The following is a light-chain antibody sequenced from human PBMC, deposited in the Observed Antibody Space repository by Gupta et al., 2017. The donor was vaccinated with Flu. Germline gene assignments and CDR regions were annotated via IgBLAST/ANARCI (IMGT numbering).Light chain of an antibody. Sequence: TTSWTRSKANIGANFDVHWYQQIPGTAPNVLIFGNSNRPSGVPDRFSGSKSGTSASLAITGLQAEDEADYYCQSYDSSVSPQGVLGGGTKLTVL. CDR2: GNS. V-gene: IGLV1-40*01. J-gene: IGLJ3*02. CDR1: KANIGANFD. CDR3: QSYDSSVSPQGV.